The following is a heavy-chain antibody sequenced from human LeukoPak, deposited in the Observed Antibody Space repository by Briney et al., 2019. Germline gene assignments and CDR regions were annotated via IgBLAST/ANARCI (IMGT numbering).Heavy chain of an antibody. CDR2: ISSSSSYI. D-gene: IGHD3-3*01. Sequence: GGSLRLSCAASGFTFSSYSMNWVRQAPGKGLEWVSSISSSSSYIYYADSVKGRFTISRDNAKNSLYLQMNSLRAEDTAVYYCARDQSASYDFWSGYRGAFDIWGQGTMVTVSS. V-gene: IGHV3-21*01. CDR1: GFTFSSYS. CDR3: ARDQSASYDFWSGYRGAFDI. J-gene: IGHJ3*02.